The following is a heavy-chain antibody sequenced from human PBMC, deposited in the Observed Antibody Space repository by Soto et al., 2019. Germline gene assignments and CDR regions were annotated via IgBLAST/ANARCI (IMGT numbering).Heavy chain of an antibody. Sequence: QVQLQESGPGLVKPSETLSLTCTVAGGSIRTYYWSWIRQPTGKGLEWIGYIYYGGSATYKPSIKSRVTISLDRSTKQSSLRLISVPAAATAGYYCTRGGHCIDGVCSDLDYWGPGHLVTVSS. D-gene: IGHD2-8*01. J-gene: IGHJ4*02. V-gene: IGHV4-59*08. CDR2: IYYGGSA. CDR3: TRGGHCIDGVCSDLDY. CDR1: GGSIRTYY.